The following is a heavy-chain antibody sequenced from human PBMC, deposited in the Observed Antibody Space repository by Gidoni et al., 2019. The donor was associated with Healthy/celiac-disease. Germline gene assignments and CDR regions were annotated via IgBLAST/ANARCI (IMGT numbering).Heavy chain of an antibody. J-gene: IGHJ6*02. CDR1: GFPFSSYG. V-gene: IGHV3-33*01. CDR3: ARDHSSSHDNPAGMDV. CDR2: IWYDGSNK. D-gene: IGHD6-13*01. Sequence: QVQLVESGGGVVQPGRSLRLSCAASGFPFSSYGMHWVRQAPGKGLEWVAVIWYDGSNKYYADSVKGRFTIARDNSKNTLYLQMNSLRAEDTAVYYCARDHSSSHDNPAGMDVWGQGTTVTVSS.